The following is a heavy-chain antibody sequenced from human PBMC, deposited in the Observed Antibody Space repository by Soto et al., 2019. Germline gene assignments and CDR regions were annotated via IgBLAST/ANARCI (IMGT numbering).Heavy chain of an antibody. D-gene: IGHD4-17*01. V-gene: IGHV4-39*01. CDR2: IYYSGST. Sequence: SETLSLTCTVSGGSISSSSYYWGWIRQPPGKGLEWIGSIYYSGSTYYNPSLKSRVTISVDTSKNQFSLMLSSVTAADTAVYYCARMERGLRGEYYFDYWGQGTLVTVSS. CDR1: GGSISSSSYY. CDR3: ARMERGLRGEYYFDY. J-gene: IGHJ4*02.